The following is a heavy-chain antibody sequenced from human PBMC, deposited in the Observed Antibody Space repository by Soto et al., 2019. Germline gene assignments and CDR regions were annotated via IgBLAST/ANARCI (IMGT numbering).Heavy chain of an antibody. CDR1: GGTFSSYA. J-gene: IGHJ4*02. V-gene: IGHV1-69*13. Sequence: ASVKVSCKASGGTFSSYAISWVRQAPGQGLEWMGGIIPIFGTANYAQKFQGRVTITADESTSTAYMELSSLRSEDTAVYYCARAVRCCFDSRGCYYSDYRGQGALVTV. D-gene: IGHD3-22*01. CDR2: IIPIFGTA. CDR3: ARAVRCCFDSRGCYYSDY.